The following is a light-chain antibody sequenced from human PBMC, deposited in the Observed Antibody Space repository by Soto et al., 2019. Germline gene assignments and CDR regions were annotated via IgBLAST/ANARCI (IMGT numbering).Light chain of an antibody. CDR1: QGIGDT. V-gene: IGKV3-15*01. J-gene: IGKJ4*01. CDR3: QPYNNWPLT. CDR2: DTS. Sequence: MRQSPATLSFCPGGVGTLSCRSSQGIGDTLAWYQHKPGQTPRLLIYDTSTRATGVPTRFSGSRSGAEFTLTINSLQSEDFAVYYCQPYNNWPLTFGGGTKVDIK.